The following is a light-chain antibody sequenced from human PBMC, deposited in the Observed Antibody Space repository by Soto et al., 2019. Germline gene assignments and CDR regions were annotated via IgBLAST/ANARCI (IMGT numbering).Light chain of an antibody. CDR3: AAWDDTLNGQV. J-gene: IGLJ3*02. CDR1: SSDIGGYNY. V-gene: IGLV2-8*01. CDR2: EVN. Sequence: QSVLTQPPSASGSPGRSVTISCTGTSSDIGGYNYVSWYQQHPGKAPKLMIYEVNKRPSGVPDRFSGSKSGTSVSLAISGLRSEDEATYYCAAWDDTLNGQVFGGGTQLTVL.